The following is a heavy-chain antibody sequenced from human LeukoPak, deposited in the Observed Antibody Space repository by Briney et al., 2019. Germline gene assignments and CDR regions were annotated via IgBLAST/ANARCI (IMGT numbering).Heavy chain of an antibody. Sequence: SETLPLTCAVYGGSFSGYYWSWIRQPPGKGLEWIGEINHSGSTNYNPSLKSRVTISVDTSKNQFSLKLSSVTAADTAVYYCARGGGITGTTRGAFDIWGQGTMVTVSS. D-gene: IGHD1-20*01. CDR3: ARGGGITGTTRGAFDI. CDR2: INHSGST. J-gene: IGHJ3*02. CDR1: GGSFSGYY. V-gene: IGHV4-34*01.